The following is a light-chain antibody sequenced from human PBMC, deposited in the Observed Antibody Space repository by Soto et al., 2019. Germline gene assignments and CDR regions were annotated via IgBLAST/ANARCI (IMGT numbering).Light chain of an antibody. Sequence: EIVLTQSPGTLSLSPGERATLSCRASQSVSSSYLAWYQQKPGQAPRLLIYAASSRATGIPVRFSGSGSGTHFTLTISRLEPGDFAVYYCQHFGGTTFTFGQGTRLEI. CDR2: AAS. CDR3: QHFGGTTFT. V-gene: IGKV3-20*01. J-gene: IGKJ5*01. CDR1: QSVSSSY.